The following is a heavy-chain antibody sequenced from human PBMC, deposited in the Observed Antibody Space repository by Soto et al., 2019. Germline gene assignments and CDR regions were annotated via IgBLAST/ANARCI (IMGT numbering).Heavy chain of an antibody. Sequence: GGSLRLSCAASGFTFSSYWMSWVRHAPGKGLEWVANIKQDGSEKYYVDSVKGRFTISRDNAKNSLYLQMNSLRAEDTAVYYCARGRLFWSGYYGMDVWGQGTKVTVSS. J-gene: IGHJ6*02. V-gene: IGHV3-7*03. D-gene: IGHD3-3*01. CDR2: IKQDGSEK. CDR3: ARGRLFWSGYYGMDV. CDR1: GFTFSSYW.